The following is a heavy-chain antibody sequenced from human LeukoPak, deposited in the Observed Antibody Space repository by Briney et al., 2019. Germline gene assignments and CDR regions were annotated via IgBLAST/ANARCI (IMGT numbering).Heavy chain of an antibody. CDR2: IKQDGSEK. CDR3: ARASGGITIFGVVSY. CDR1: GFTFSSYW. V-gene: IGHV3-7*01. D-gene: IGHD3-3*01. J-gene: IGHJ4*02. Sequence: GGSLRLSCAASGFTFSSYWMHWVRQAPGKGLEWVANIKQDGSEKYYVDSVKGRFTISRDNAKNSLYLQMNSLRAEDTAVYYCARASGGITIFGVVSYWGQGTLVTVSS.